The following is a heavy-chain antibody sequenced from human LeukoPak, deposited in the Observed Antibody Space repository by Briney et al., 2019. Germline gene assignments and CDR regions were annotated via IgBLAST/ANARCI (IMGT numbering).Heavy chain of an antibody. V-gene: IGHV2-5*02. CDR2: IYWDDDK. Sequence: SGPRLVNPTQTLTLTCTFSGFSLYSSGVGLGWIRLPPAKALEWLAVIYWDDDKRYSPSLRSRLNMSKDASKSQVFLVMSNMDRVDTATYYCAHRRPGHLTGWDNSYFDNWGPGTLVTVSS. CDR1: GFSLYSSGVG. CDR3: AHRRPGHLTGWDNSYFDN. J-gene: IGHJ4*02. D-gene: IGHD1/OR15-1a*01.